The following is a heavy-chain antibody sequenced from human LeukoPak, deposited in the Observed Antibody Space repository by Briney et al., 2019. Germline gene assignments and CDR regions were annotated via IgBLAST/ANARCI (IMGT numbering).Heavy chain of an antibody. CDR2: INPSGGST. J-gene: IGHJ4*02. CDR1: GYTFTSYY. CDR3: ARTGDFWSGYSSSRAFDY. D-gene: IGHD3-3*01. Sequence: GASVKVSCKASGYTFTSYYMHWVRQAPGQGLEWMGIINPSGGSTSYAQKFQGRVTMTRDTSTSTVYMELSSLRSEDTAVYYCARTGDFWSGYSSSRAFDYWGQGTLVTVSS. V-gene: IGHV1-46*01.